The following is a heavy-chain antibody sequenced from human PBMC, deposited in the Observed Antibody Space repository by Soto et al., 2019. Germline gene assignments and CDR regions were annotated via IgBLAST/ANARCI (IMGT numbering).Heavy chain of an antibody. Sequence: QVQLVQSGAEVKKPGASVKVSCKASGYTFTSYYMHWVRQAPGQGLEWMGIINPSGGSTSYAQKFQGRVTMTRDTSTSTVYMELSSLRSEDTAVYYCARDGRSSYNSAWYYFDYWGQGTLVTVSS. J-gene: IGHJ4*02. CDR3: ARDGRSSYNSAWYYFDY. V-gene: IGHV1-46*01. CDR2: INPSGGST. CDR1: GYTFTSYY. D-gene: IGHD6-19*01.